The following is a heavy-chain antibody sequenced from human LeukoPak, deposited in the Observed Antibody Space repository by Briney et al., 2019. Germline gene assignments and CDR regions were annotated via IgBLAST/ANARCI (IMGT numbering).Heavy chain of an antibody. CDR1: EFTFSSYA. D-gene: IGHD4-17*01. CDR2: ISYDGSNK. J-gene: IGHJ6*02. V-gene: IGHV3-30-3*01. Sequence: GGSLRLSCAASEFTFSSYAMHWVRQAPGKGLEWVAVISYDGSNKFYADSVKGRFTISRDNSKNTLYLQMNSLRAEDTAVYYWAREAVTTKYYYYGMDVWGQRTKGTGSS. CDR3: AREAVTTKYYYYGMDV.